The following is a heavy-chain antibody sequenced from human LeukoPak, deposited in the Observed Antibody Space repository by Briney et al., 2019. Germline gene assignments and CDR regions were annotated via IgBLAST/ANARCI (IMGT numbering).Heavy chain of an antibody. CDR2: IYSDGDT. CDR3: VRETYDSSSGGAFDI. V-gene: IGHV3-53*01. D-gene: IGHD3-3*01. CDR1: GFTVSSNY. Sequence: QSGGSLRLSCAASGFTVSSNYMSWVRQAPGKGLEWVSVIYSDGDTYYADSVKGRFTISRDNSKNTLYLQMNSLRAEDTAVYYCVRETYDSSSGGAFDIWGKGTMVTVSS. J-gene: IGHJ3*02.